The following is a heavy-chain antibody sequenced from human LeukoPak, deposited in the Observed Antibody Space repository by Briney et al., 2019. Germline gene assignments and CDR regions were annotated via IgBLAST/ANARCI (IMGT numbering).Heavy chain of an antibody. J-gene: IGHJ6*02. CDR2: IYHGGST. V-gene: IGHV4-4*02. Sequence: SGTLSLTCAVSGDSISSDNWWSWVRQPPGKGLEWVGEIYHGGSTNYNPSLKSRVTMSLDKSKNQFSLKLSSVTAADTAVYYCARDKRGVTLVRGIIDNYYYFGMDVWGQGTTVTVSS. D-gene: IGHD3-10*01. CDR1: GDSISSDNW. CDR3: ARDKRGVTLVRGIIDNYYYFGMDV.